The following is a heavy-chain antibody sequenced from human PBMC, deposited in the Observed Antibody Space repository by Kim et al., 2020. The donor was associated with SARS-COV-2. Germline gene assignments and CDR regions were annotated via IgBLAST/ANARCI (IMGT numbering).Heavy chain of an antibody. Sequence: SETLSLTCTVSGASISSSSYYWGWIRQPPGKGLEWIGSIYYRRSTYYHPSLKSRVTISVDPSKNQFSLKLHSVTAADTAVYYCARHQTLTFFGVVSFPGLFDFWGQGPLVTVSS. CDR2: IYYRRST. CDR3: ARHQTLTFFGVVSFPGLFDF. CDR1: GASISSSSYY. D-gene: IGHD3-3*01. V-gene: IGHV4-39*01. J-gene: IGHJ4*02.